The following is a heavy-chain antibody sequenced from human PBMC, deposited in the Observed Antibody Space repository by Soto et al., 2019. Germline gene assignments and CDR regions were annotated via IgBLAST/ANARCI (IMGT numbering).Heavy chain of an antibody. D-gene: IGHD6-19*01. J-gene: IGHJ4*02. Sequence: PGGSLRLSCAASGFTLSDHYMTWMRQAPGTGLEWVAYTNSGGTTTYYADSVKGRFTISRDNAKNSLYLQMNSLRVDDTAVYYCARSGYTSGWFVDDWGQGTLVTVSS. V-gene: IGHV3-11*01. CDR3: ARSGYTSGWFVDD. CDR1: GFTLSDHY. CDR2: TNSGGTTT.